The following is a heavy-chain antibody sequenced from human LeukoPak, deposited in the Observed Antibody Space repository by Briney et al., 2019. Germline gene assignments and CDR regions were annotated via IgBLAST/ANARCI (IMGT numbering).Heavy chain of an antibody. CDR2: ISSSSSYI. D-gene: IGHD5-12*01. J-gene: IGHJ4*02. CDR3: ARDQAVWKNRYSGYLDHHYYFDY. CDR1: GFTFSSYS. V-gene: IGHV3-21*01. Sequence: GGSLRLSCAASGFTFSSYSMNWVRQAPGKGLEWVSSISSSSSYIYYADSVKGRFTISRDNAKNSLYLQMNSLRAEDTAVYYCARDQAVWKNRYSGYLDHHYYFDYWGQGTLVTVSS.